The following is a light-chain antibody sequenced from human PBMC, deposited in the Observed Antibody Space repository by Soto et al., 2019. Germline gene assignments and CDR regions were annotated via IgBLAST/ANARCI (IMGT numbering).Light chain of an antibody. Sequence: DIQLTQSPSFLSASVEDRVTISCRPGYAISSSLAWYQQEPGKPPNLLIYDSSTLQTGVPSRFTGSGSGRKFTLTISGLQFGDFATYFCQQLSHYPYTFGQGTKLEI. CDR2: DSS. V-gene: IGKV1-9*01. CDR3: QQLSHYPYT. J-gene: IGKJ2*01. CDR1: YAISSS.